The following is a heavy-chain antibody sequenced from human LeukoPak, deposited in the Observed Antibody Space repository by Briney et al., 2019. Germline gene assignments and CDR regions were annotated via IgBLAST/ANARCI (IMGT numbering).Heavy chain of an antibody. D-gene: IGHD5-18*01. CDR2: INHSGST. CDR1: GGSFSGYY. Sequence: PSETLSLTCAVYGGSFSGYYWSWIRQPPGKGLEWIGGINHSGSTNYNPSLKSRVTISVDTSKNQFSLKLSSVTAADTAVYYCARLLWLGYYFDYWGQGTLVTVSS. V-gene: IGHV4-34*01. CDR3: ARLLWLGYYFDY. J-gene: IGHJ4*02.